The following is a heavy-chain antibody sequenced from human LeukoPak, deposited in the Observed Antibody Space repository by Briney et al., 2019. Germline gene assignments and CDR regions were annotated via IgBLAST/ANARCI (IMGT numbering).Heavy chain of an antibody. V-gene: IGHV3-7*03. CDR3: ARGGGLDV. Sequence: GGSLRLSCAASGFTFSSYWMNWARRAPGKGLEWVASINHNGNVNYYVDSVKGRFTISRDNAKNSRYLQMSNLRAEDTAVYFCARGGGLDVWGQGATVTVSS. D-gene: IGHD3-16*01. CDR2: INHNGNVN. CDR1: GFTFSSYW. J-gene: IGHJ6*02.